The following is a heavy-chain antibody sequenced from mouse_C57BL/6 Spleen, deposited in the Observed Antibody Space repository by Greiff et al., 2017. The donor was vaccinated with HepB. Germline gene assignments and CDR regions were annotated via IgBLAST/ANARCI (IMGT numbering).Heavy chain of an antibody. J-gene: IGHJ3*01. CDR2: IDPSDSYT. D-gene: IGHD3-1*01. V-gene: IGHV1-50*01. CDR1: GYTFTSYW. Sequence: VQLQQSGAELVKPGASVKLSCKASGYTFTSYWMQWVKQRPGQGLEWIGEIDPSDSYTNYNQKFKGKATLTVDTSSSTAYMQLSSLTSEDSAVYYCARGALQAWFAYWGQGTLVTVSA. CDR3: ARGALQAWFAY.